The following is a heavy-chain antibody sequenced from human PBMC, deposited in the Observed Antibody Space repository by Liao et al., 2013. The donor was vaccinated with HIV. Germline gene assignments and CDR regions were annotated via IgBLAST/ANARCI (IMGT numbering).Heavy chain of an antibody. V-gene: IGHV4-39*07. CDR3: ATYGGWNYRYFDY. D-gene: IGHD1-7*01. CDR1: GGSISSSAYY. Sequence: QLQLQESGPGLVKPSETLSLTCTVSGGSISSSAYYWGWIRQSPETGLEWIGSIHYGGTTYYNPSLESRVTISVDTSKNQFSLKLYSLTAADTAVYYCATYGGWNYRYFDYWGQGSLVTVSS. J-gene: IGHJ4*02. CDR2: IHYGGTT.